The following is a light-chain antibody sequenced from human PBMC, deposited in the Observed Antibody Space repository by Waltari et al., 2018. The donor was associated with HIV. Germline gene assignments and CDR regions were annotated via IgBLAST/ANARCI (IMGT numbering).Light chain of an antibody. Sequence: EVVLTQSPGILSLSPGERATLSYRASQSFSSNYLAWYQQKPGQAPRPLIYGAASRATGIPDRFSGSGSGTDFTLTISRLEPEDFAVYYCQQYGSSPYTFGQGTRLEMK. CDR2: GAA. J-gene: IGKJ2*01. CDR3: QQYGSSPYT. CDR1: QSFSSNY. V-gene: IGKV3-20*01.